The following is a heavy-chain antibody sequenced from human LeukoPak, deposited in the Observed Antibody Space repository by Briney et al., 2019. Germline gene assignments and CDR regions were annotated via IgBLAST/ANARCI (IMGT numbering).Heavy chain of an antibody. CDR2: IHPSGML. Sequence: SETLCLTCTVSGASLNSDDQYWNWIRQSPGKGLEWIGSIHPSGMLYNNPSLESRVTMSRDTSKNQFSLNLNSVTAADTAVYFCSRGLDSRKLAYCGQGILVTVSS. D-gene: IGHD3-22*01. CDR3: SRGLDSRKLAY. V-gene: IGHV4-31*03. CDR1: GASLNSDDQY. J-gene: IGHJ4*02.